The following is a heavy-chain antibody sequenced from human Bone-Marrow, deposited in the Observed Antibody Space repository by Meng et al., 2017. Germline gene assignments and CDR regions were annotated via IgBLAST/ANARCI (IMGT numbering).Heavy chain of an antibody. CDR2: IKEDGSAK. CDR3: ASIAVAGRFDY. V-gene: IGHV3-7*01. J-gene: IGHJ4*02. D-gene: IGHD6-19*01. CDR1: GFTFSNYW. Sequence: GGSLRLSCAASGFTFSNYWMTWVRQAPGKGLEWVASIKEDGSAKYSADSVKGRFTISRDNAKNSLYLQMNSLRAEDTAVYYCASIAVAGRFDYWGQGTLVTVSS.